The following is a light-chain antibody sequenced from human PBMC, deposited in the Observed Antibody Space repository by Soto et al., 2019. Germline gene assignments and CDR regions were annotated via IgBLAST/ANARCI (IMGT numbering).Light chain of an antibody. Sequence: DIQMTQSPSTLSASVGDRVTISCRASQSISSWLAWYQQKPGKAPKLLIYKASSLESGVPSRFSGSGSGTEFTLTSSSLQPDDFATYYCQQYNSYPWTFGQGTKVDNK. J-gene: IGKJ1*01. CDR3: QQYNSYPWT. V-gene: IGKV1-5*03. CDR1: QSISSW. CDR2: KAS.